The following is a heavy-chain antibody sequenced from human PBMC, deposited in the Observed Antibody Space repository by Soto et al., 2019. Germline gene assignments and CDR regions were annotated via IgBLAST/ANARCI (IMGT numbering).Heavy chain of an antibody. CDR1: SGSISSGGYY. V-gene: IGHV4-31*03. CDR3: ARSLGVVPAAMSLNCFDP. Sequence: QVQLQESGPGLVKPSQTLSLTCTVSSGSISSGGYYWSWIRKHPGKGLEWIGYIYYSGSTYYNPSLKSRVTIAVDTSQNQFSLKLSYVTAADTAVYYCARSLGVVPAAMSLNCFDPWGQGTLVTVSS. CDR2: IYYSGST. D-gene: IGHD2-2*01. J-gene: IGHJ5*02.